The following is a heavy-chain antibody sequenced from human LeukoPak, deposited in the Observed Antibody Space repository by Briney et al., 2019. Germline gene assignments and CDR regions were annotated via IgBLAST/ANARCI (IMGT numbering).Heavy chain of an antibody. CDR3: ARLLGVSSFDP. D-gene: IGHD3-10*01. J-gene: IGHJ5*02. Sequence: GGSLRLSCAASGFTFSSYSMNWVRQAPGEGLEWVSSISSSSSYIYYADSVKGRFTISRDNAKNSLYLQMNSLRAEDTAVYYCARLLGVSSFDPWGQGTLVTVSS. V-gene: IGHV3-21*01. CDR2: ISSSSSYI. CDR1: GFTFSSYS.